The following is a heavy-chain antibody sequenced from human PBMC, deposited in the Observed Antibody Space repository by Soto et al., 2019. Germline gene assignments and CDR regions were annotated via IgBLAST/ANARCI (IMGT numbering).Heavy chain of an antibody. CDR1: GFTVSSNY. Sequence: GGSLRLSCAASGFTVSSNYMSWVRQAPGKGLEWVSVIYSGGSTYYADSVKGRFTISRDNSKNTLYLQMNSLRAEDTAVYYCARDSKGDSSGFPFDYWGQGTLVTVSS. CDR2: IYSGGST. J-gene: IGHJ4*02. V-gene: IGHV3-53*01. D-gene: IGHD3-22*01. CDR3: ARDSKGDSSGFPFDY.